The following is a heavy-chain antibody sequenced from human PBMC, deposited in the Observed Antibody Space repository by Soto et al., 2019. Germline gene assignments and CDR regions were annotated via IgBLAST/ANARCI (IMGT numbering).Heavy chain of an antibody. J-gene: IGHJ6*02. D-gene: IGHD6-13*01. CDR3: ARHVHSSSWGIDV. CDR2: FYDSGST. CDR1: GGSISSHY. Sequence: ASENQSLTCTLSGGSISSHYLGWIRQPPGKGLEWIGYFYDSGSTNNNPSLKSRVTISVDTSKNQFFLKLTSVIAADTAMYYCARHVHSSSWGIDVWGQGTTVTVSS. V-gene: IGHV4-59*08.